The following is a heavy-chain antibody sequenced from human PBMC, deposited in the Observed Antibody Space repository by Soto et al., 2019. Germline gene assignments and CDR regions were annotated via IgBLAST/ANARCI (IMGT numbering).Heavy chain of an antibody. CDR1: GFTFSSYA. V-gene: IGHV3-23*01. CDR3: AKDPRTYYYDSSGPMMDY. CDR2: ISGSGGST. J-gene: IGHJ4*02. D-gene: IGHD3-22*01. Sequence: GSLRLSCAASGFTFSSYAMSWVRQAPGKGLEWVSAISGSGGSTYYADSVKGRFTISRDNSKNTLYLQMNSLRAEDTAVYYCAKDPRTYYYDSSGPMMDYWGQGTLVTVSS.